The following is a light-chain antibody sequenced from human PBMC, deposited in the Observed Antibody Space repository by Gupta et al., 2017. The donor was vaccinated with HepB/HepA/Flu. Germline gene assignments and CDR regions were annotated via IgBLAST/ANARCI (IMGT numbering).Light chain of an antibody. CDR2: DAS. CDR1: QSVSSY. V-gene: IGKV3-11*01. J-gene: IGKJ1*01. CDR3: TTRITLTPLWM. Sequence: EIVLTQSPDTLSLSPGERATLSCRASQSVSSYLAWYQQKPGQAPRLLIYDASNRATAITATVSGRGLGTDVNLTINTLETDDFEVDFCTTRITLTPLWMLAKGTKVQ.